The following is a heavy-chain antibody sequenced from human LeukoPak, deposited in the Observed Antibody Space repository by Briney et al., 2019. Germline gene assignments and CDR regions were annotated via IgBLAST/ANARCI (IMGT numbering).Heavy chain of an antibody. D-gene: IGHD1-26*01. CDR3: ANLLLGATTGGAFDI. Sequence: GGSLRLSCAASGFTFSSYAMSWVRQAPGKGLEWVSAISGSGGSTYYADSVKGRFTISRDNSKNTLYLQMNSLRAEDTAVYYCANLLLGATTGGAFDIWGQGTMVTVSS. CDR1: GFTFSSYA. CDR2: ISGSGGST. J-gene: IGHJ3*02. V-gene: IGHV3-23*01.